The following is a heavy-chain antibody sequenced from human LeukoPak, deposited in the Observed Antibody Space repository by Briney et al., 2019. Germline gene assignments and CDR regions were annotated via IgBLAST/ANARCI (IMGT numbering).Heavy chain of an antibody. CDR2: IYSRGNT. D-gene: IGHD2-15*01. J-gene: IGHJ4*02. CDR1: GGSISNYY. Sequence: PSETLSLTCTVSGGSISNYYWNWIRQPARKGLEWIGRIYSRGNTYYNPSLKSRVTISVDTSKNQFSLKLSSVTAADTAVYYCASQGYCSGGSCYGYGVYWGQGTLVTVSS. CDR3: ASQGYCSGGSCYGYGVY. V-gene: IGHV4-59*05.